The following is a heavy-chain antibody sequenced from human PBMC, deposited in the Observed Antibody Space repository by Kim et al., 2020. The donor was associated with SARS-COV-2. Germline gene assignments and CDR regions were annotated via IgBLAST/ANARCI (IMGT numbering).Heavy chain of an antibody. V-gene: IGHV3-53*01. Sequence: GGSLRLSCAASGFTVSSNYMSWVRQAPGKGLEWVSVIYSGGSTYYADSVKGRFTISRDNSKNTLYLQMNSLRAEDTAVYYCARDLMGRGYYDILTGPYYYGMDVWGQGTTVTVSS. CDR2: IYSGGST. D-gene: IGHD3-9*01. CDR1: GFTVSSNY. CDR3: ARDLMGRGYYDILTGPYYYGMDV. J-gene: IGHJ6*02.